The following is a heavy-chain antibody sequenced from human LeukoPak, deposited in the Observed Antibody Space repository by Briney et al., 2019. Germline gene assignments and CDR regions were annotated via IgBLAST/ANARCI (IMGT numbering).Heavy chain of an antibody. J-gene: IGHJ4*02. CDR1: GFTFSSYS. CDR2: ISSSSSSI. V-gene: IGHV3-21*01. CDR3: ARASGDIVETATMGSY. Sequence: GGSLRLSCAAPGFTFSSYSMNWVRQAPGKGLEWVSSISSSSSSIYYADSVKGRFTISRDNAKNSLYLQMNSLRAEDTAVYYCARASGDIVETATMGSYWGQGTLVTVSS. D-gene: IGHD5-18*01.